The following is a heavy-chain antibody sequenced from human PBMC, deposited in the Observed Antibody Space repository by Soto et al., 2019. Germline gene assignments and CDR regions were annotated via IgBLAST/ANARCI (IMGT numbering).Heavy chain of an antibody. J-gene: IGHJ6*02. CDR1: GGTFSSYA. D-gene: IGHD2-2*01. Sequence: QVQLVQSGAEVKKPGYSVKLSCKASGGTFSSYAISCVRQAPGHGLEWLGGIIPVFGNAHYAPKFQGRDTITADESTSTAYMELSSLRSEDTAVYYCARVVPDCSSTSCHYTGMDVWCQGATVTV. V-gene: IGHV1-69*01. CDR2: IIPVFGNA. CDR3: ARVVPDCSSTSCHYTGMDV.